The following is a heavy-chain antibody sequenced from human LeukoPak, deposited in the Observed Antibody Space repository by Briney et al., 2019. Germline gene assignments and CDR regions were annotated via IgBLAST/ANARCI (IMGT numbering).Heavy chain of an antibody. CDR1: GFTFSSYW. CDR2: IRYDGSNK. J-gene: IGHJ4*02. Sequence: GGSLRLSCAASGFTFSSYWMNWVSKAPGKGLEWVAFIRYDGSNKYYADSVKGRFTISRDNSKDTLYLQMNSLRAEDTAVYYCAKGSGRDGYNSNFDFWGQGTLVTVSS. D-gene: IGHD5-24*01. V-gene: IGHV3-30*02. CDR3: AKGSGRDGYNSNFDF.